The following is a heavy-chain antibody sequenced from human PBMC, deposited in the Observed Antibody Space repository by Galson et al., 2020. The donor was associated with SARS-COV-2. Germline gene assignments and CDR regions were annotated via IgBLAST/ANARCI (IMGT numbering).Heavy chain of an antibody. CDR1: GYTLTELS. CDR2: FDPEDGET. V-gene: IGHV1-24*01. J-gene: IGHJ3*02. CDR3: ATAPNYYDSSGPDAFDI. Sequence: ASVKVSCKVSGYTLTELSMHWVRQAPGKGLEWMGGFDPEDGETIYAQKFQGRVTMTEDTSTDTAYMELSSLRSEDTAVYYCATAPNYYDSSGPDAFDIWGQGTMVTVSS. D-gene: IGHD3-22*01.